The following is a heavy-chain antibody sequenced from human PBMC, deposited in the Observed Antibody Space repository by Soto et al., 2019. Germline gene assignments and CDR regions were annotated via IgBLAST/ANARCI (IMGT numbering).Heavy chain of an antibody. CDR3: TRDVQPFCTNGVCTPYNSHGLDV. V-gene: IGHV3-21*01. D-gene: IGHD2-8*01. J-gene: IGHJ6*02. Sequence: GSLRLSRGASWFPFSSYSLKWGRPAPGEGLEGVSFISGRYDFIYYADPVKGRFTISRDNARNSMYLQMNSLRGEDTAGYYCTRDVQPFCTNGVCTPYNSHGLDVWGLGTTVTVSS. CDR1: WFPFSSYS. CDR2: ISGRYDFI.